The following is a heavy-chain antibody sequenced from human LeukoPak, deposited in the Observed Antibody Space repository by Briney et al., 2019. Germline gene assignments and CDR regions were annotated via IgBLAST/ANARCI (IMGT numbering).Heavy chain of an antibody. Sequence: GGSLRLPCAASGFTFSRYWMHWVRQAPGKGLVWVSRINGDGSTTSYADSVKGGFTTSRDNAKNTLYLQMNSLRAEDTAVYYCAKGGSRVATLWFDPWGQGTLVTVSS. D-gene: IGHD5-12*01. J-gene: IGHJ5*02. V-gene: IGHV3-74*01. CDR2: INGDGSTT. CDR1: GFTFSRYW. CDR3: AKGGSRVATLWFDP.